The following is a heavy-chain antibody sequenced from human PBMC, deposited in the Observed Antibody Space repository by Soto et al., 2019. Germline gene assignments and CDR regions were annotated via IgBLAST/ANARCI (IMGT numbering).Heavy chain of an antibody. CDR1: GGTFSSYA. CDR3: ATCLHYYGSGSYYVRYGMDV. J-gene: IGHJ6*02. CDR2: IIPIFGTA. V-gene: IGHV1-69*13. D-gene: IGHD3-10*01. Sequence: GASVKVSCKASGGTFSSYAISWVRQAPGQGLEWMGGIIPIFGTANYAQKFQGRVTITADESTSTAYMELSSLRSEDTAVYYCATCLHYYGSGSYYVRYGMDVWGQGTTVTVSS.